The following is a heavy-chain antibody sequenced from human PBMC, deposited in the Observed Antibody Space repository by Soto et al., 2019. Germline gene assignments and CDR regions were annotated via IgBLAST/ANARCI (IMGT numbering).Heavy chain of an antibody. CDR2: IWYDGSNK. J-gene: IGHJ3*02. D-gene: IGHD6-19*01. Sequence: QVQLVESGGGVVQPGRSLRLSCAASGFTFSSYGMHWVRQAPGKGLEWVAVIWYDGSNKYYADSVKGRFTISRDNSKNTLYLQMNSLRAEDTAVYYCARDHPTGSSGWSVQYDAFDIWGQGTMVTVSS. CDR1: GFTFSSYG. CDR3: ARDHPTGSSGWSVQYDAFDI. V-gene: IGHV3-33*01.